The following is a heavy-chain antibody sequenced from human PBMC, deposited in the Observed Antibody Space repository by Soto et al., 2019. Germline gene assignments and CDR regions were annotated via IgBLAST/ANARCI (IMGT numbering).Heavy chain of an antibody. J-gene: IGHJ6*01. CDR1: GGTFSSYA. D-gene: IGHD3-9*01. CDR3: ARGGYDILTGSPYGMDV. Sequence: SSVKVPCTASGGTFSSYAINWVRQAPVQGLELMGGIIPIFGTANYAQKFQGRVTITADKSTSTAYMELSSLRSEDTAVYYCARGGYDILTGSPYGMDVW. CDR2: IIPIFGTA. V-gene: IGHV1-69*06.